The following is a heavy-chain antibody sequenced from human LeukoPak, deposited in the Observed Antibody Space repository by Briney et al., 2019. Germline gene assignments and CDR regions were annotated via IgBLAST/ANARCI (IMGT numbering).Heavy chain of an antibody. CDR1: GYTFTGYY. V-gene: IGHV1-2*02. CDR2: INPNSGGT. D-gene: IGHD1-26*01. CDR3: ARGAGATRSFYYYGMDV. Sequence: GASVKVSCKASGYTFTGYYMHWVRQAPGQGLEWMGWINPNSGGTNYAQGFQGRVTMTRDTSISTAYMELSRLRSDDTAVYYCARGAGATRSFYYYGMDVWGQGTTVTVSS. J-gene: IGHJ6*02.